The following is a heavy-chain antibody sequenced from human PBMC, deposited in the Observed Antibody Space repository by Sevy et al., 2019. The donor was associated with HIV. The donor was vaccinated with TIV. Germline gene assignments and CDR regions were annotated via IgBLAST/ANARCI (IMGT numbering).Heavy chain of an antibody. CDR2: IRSKANSYAT. J-gene: IGHJ6*03. D-gene: IGHD2-2*01. V-gene: IGHV3-73*01. CDR3: TVVKYCSSTSCPKTDYYYYMDV. CDR1: GFTFSGSA. Sequence: GGSLRLSCAASGFTFSGSAMHWVRQASGKGLEWVGRIRSKANSYATADAASVKGRFTISRDDSKNTAYLQMNSLKTEDTAVYYCTVVKYCSSTSCPKTDYYYYMDVWGKGTTVTVSS.